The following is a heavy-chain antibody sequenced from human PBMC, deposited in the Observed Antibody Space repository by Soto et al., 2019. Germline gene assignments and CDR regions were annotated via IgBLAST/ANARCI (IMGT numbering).Heavy chain of an antibody. V-gene: IGHV1-8*02. CDR2: MNPNSGNT. CDR3: AGGNFRY. J-gene: IGHJ4*02. CDR1: GYNFDSFD. Sequence: ASVKVACKASGYNFDSFDIYWVRQATGHGLEWMGWMNPNSGNTGYAQELRGRVTMTRNTSNTTAYMELTSLTSDDTGVYYCAGGNFRYWGQGTLVTVSS.